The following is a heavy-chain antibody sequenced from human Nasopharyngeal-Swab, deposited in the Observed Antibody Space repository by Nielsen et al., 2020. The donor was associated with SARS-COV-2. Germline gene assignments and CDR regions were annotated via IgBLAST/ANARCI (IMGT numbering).Heavy chain of an antibody. Sequence: WVRQAPGQGLEWMGWMNPNTGNTGYAQKFQGRVTMTRNTSISTAYMELNSLRFEDTAIFYCARTAPRRLGRRLGGTRDVFDYWGQGTLVTVSS. J-gene: IGHJ4*02. D-gene: IGHD1-26*01. CDR3: ARTAPRRLGRRLGGTRDVFDY. V-gene: IGHV1-8*01. CDR2: MNPNTGNT.